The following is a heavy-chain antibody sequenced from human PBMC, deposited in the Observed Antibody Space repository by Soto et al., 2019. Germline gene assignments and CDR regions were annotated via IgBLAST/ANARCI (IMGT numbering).Heavy chain of an antibody. CDR2: ISGSGRST. CDR3: AKEPSYSSGWSPIDY. D-gene: IGHD6-19*01. J-gene: IGHJ4*02. Sequence: GGSLRLSCVASGFTFSSYAMSWVRQAPGKGLEWVSAISGSGRSTYYADSVKGRFTISRDNSKNTLYLQMNSLRAEDTAVYYCAKEPSYSSGWSPIDYWGQGTLVTVSS. V-gene: IGHV3-23*01. CDR1: GFTFSSYA.